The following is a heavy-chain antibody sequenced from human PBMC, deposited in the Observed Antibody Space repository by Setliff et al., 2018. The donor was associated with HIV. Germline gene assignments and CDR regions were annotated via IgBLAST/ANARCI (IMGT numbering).Heavy chain of an antibody. J-gene: IGHJ1*01. Sequence: SVKVSCKTSGGTFSSCAISWVRQSPGQGLEWMGGIIPTFGTANYAQKFQGRLTIIADESSSTAYMELSSLRSEDTAVYYCARGRISGLYPGGEYFQHWGQGTVVTVSS. D-gene: IGHD1-26*01. V-gene: IGHV1-69*13. CDR3: ARGRISGLYPGGEYFQH. CDR2: IIPTFGTA. CDR1: GGTFSSCA.